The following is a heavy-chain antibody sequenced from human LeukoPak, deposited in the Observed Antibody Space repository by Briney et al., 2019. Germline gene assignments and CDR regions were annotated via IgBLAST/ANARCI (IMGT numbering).Heavy chain of an antibody. Sequence: GGSLRLSYAASGFTFSSSGMSWVRQAPGKGLEWVSTISASGDNTYYADSVKGQFTISRDNSKKKLYLQMNSLRAEDTAVYYCAKGYYGSGTYGWFDPWGQGTLVTVSS. D-gene: IGHD3-10*01. CDR2: ISASGDNT. J-gene: IGHJ5*02. CDR1: GFTFSSSG. V-gene: IGHV3-23*01. CDR3: AKGYYGSGTYGWFDP.